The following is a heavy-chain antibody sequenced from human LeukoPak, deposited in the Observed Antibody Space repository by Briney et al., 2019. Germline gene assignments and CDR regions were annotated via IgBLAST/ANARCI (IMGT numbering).Heavy chain of an antibody. CDR3: ARHLSSYSSSWYGWFDP. Sequence: SQTLSLTCTVSGGSISSGGYYWSWIRQPPGKGLEWIGYIYHSGSTYYNPSLKSRVTISVDRSKNQFSLKLSSVTAADTAVYYCARHLSSYSSSWYGWFDPWGQGTLVTVSS. V-gene: IGHV4-30-2*01. CDR2: IYHSGST. D-gene: IGHD6-13*01. CDR1: GGSISSGGYY. J-gene: IGHJ5*02.